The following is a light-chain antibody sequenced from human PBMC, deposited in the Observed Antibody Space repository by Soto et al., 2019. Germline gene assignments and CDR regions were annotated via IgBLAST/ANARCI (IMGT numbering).Light chain of an antibody. CDR1: QSVSSSY. CDR2: DAS. J-gene: IGKJ4*01. CDR3: QQRSSCPLT. Sequence: EILFTQSPGTLSLSPGARAPLSCRASQSVSSSYLAWYQQKPGQAPRLLIYDASYRATGIPARFSGSGSGTDFTLTISSLEPEDFAVYYCQQRSSCPLTFGGGTKVDIK. V-gene: IGKV3D-20*02.